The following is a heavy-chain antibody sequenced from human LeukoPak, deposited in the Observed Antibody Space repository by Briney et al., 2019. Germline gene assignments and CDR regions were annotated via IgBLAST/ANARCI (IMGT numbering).Heavy chain of an antibody. CDR3: ARDLRRHSSGRHGDVLPSEAKGY. Sequence: ASVKVSCKASGYTFTGYYMHWVRQAPGQGLEWMGWINPNSGGTNYAQEFQGRVTMTRDTSISTAYMELSRLRSDDTAVYYCARDLRRHSSGRHGDVLPSEAKGYWGQGTLVTVSS. D-gene: IGHD3-22*01. CDR1: GYTFTGYY. CDR2: INPNSGGT. J-gene: IGHJ4*02. V-gene: IGHV1-2*02.